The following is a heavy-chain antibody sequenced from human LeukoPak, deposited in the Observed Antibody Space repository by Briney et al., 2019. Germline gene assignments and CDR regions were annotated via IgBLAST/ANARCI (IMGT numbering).Heavy chain of an antibody. V-gene: IGHV4-59*01. J-gene: IGHJ2*01. CDR3: ARDPPQPGITVAGYFDL. Sequence: SETLSLTGTVSGDSISRYYWSWIRQTPGKGLDWIGYVYYSGSTNYNPSLKSRVTISADTSKNQFSLKVRSVTAADTAVYYCARDPPQPGITVAGYFDLWGRGTLVTVSS. D-gene: IGHD6-13*01. CDR1: GDSISRYY. CDR2: VYYSGST.